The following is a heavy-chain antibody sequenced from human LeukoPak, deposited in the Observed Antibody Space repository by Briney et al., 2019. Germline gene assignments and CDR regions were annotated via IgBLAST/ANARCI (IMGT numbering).Heavy chain of an antibody. CDR3: ARGRKWYYYDSDYAFDI. J-gene: IGHJ3*02. D-gene: IGHD3-22*01. Sequence: PGGSLRLSCAASGFTFSSYSMNWVRQAPGKGLEWVSSISSSSSYIYYADSVKGRFTISRDNSKNTLYLQMNSLRAEDTAVYYCARGRKWYYYDSDYAFDIWGQGTMVTVSS. CDR1: GFTFSSYS. CDR2: ISSSSSYI. V-gene: IGHV3-21*01.